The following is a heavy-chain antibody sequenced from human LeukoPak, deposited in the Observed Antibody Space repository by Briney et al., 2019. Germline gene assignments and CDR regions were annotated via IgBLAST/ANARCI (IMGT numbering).Heavy chain of an antibody. CDR3: SKDLTSDFGGDLDP. CDR1: GFTFSNYG. CDR2: ISFDGSQK. V-gene: IGHV3-30*02. D-gene: IGHD3-10*01. J-gene: IGHJ5*02. Sequence: GGSLRLSCAASGFTFSNYGMHWVRQAPGKGLEWVALISFDGSQKYHADSVKGRFTISRDNSKSTVYLQMNSLRVEDAAVYYCSKDLTSDFGGDLDPWGQGTLVTVSS.